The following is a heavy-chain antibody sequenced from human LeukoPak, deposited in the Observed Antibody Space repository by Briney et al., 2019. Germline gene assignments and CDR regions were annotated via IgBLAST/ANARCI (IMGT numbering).Heavy chain of an antibody. CDR1: GFTFSSYA. V-gene: IGHV3-23*01. CDR3: AKDWANDYGDYVPFFDY. D-gene: IGHD4-17*01. J-gene: IGHJ4*02. CDR2: ISGSGGST. Sequence: PGGSLRLSYAASGFTFSSYAMSWVRQAPGKGLEWVSAISGSGGSTYYADSVKGRFTISRDNSKNTLYLQMNSLRAEDTAVYYCAKDWANDYGDYVPFFDYWGQGTLVTVSS.